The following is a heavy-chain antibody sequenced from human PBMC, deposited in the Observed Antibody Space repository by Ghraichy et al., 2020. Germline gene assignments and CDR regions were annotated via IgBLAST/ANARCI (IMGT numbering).Heavy chain of an antibody. J-gene: IGHJ4*02. CDR1: GFTFSTYT. CDR3: GKALGSPDPIDD. D-gene: IGHD1-14*01. V-gene: IGHV3-23*01. CDR2: IGASGGPT. Sequence: GGSLRLSCAASGFTFSTYTMNWVRQAPGKGLEWVSVIGASGGPTYYADSVKGRFTISRDNSKNTLYLQMNSLRAEDTAVYYCGKALGSPDPIDDWGQGTLVTVSS.